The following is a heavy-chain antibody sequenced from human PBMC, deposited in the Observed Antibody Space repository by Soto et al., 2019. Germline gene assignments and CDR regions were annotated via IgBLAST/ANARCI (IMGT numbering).Heavy chain of an antibody. V-gene: IGHV1-18*01. Sequence: GAPVKVSCKASGYMFVTYCIYWARQAPGQGLEWMGWISAYNGNTKYAQNLQGRVTMTTDASTSTAYMEMRSLRSDDTAVYYCARDLDGSGSYYTDYWGPGTLVTVSS. D-gene: IGHD3-10*01. CDR1: GYMFVTYC. CDR3: ARDLDGSGSYYTDY. J-gene: IGHJ4*02. CDR2: ISAYNGNT.